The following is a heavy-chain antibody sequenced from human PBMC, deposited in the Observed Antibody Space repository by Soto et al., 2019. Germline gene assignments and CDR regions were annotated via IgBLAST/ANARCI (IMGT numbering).Heavy chain of an antibody. Sequence: SETLSLTCTVSGGSMSSYYWTWIRQPAGKGLEWIGRVYSSGGTHYNPPLKSRVTISLDTSKNQFSLRLLSVTDADTAVYYCARGQRFSDWFDPWGQGTLVTVSS. V-gene: IGHV4-4*07. D-gene: IGHD3-3*01. J-gene: IGHJ5*02. CDR1: GGSMSSYY. CDR3: ARGQRFSDWFDP. CDR2: VYSSGGT.